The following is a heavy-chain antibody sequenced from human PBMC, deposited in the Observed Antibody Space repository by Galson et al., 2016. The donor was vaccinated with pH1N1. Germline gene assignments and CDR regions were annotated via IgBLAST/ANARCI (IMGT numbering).Heavy chain of an antibody. D-gene: IGHD3-10*01. Sequence: SLRLSCAASGFTFDDYAMHWVRQAPGKGLEWVSRISWNSGSIGYADSVKGRFTISRDNAKNSLYLQMNSLRAEDTALYYCAKDSGYHGSGPFDRWGQGTLVTVSS. CDR2: ISWNSGSI. V-gene: IGHV3-9*01. CDR3: AKDSGYHGSGPFDR. CDR1: GFTFDDYA. J-gene: IGHJ5*02.